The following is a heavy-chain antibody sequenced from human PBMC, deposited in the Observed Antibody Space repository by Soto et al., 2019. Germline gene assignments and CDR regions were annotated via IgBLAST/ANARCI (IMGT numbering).Heavy chain of an antibody. D-gene: IGHD3-10*01. V-gene: IGHV3-13*01. CDR3: ARGTMVRGTLDPGISGPLDY. Sequence: EVQLVESGGGLVQPGGSLRLACAASGFTVSSYDMHWVRHVTGKGLEWVSTLGAGGDTYFPDSVKGRFTISRDHAKNSLYLQMNNLGAGDTAVYYCARGTMVRGTLDPGISGPLDYWGQGTLVVVSS. J-gene: IGHJ4*02. CDR2: LGAGGDT. CDR1: GFTVSSYD.